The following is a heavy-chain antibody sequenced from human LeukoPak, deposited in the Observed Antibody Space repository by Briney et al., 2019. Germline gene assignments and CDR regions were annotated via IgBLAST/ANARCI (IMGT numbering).Heavy chain of an antibody. Sequence: PGRSLRLSCAASEFTVSSNYMSWVRQAPGKGLEWVSVIYSGGSTYYADSVKGRFTISRDNSKNTLYLQMNSLRAEDTAVYYCAGGARRQQPFDYWGQGTLVTVSS. J-gene: IGHJ4*02. V-gene: IGHV3-66*01. CDR2: IYSGGST. D-gene: IGHD6-13*01. CDR1: EFTVSSNY. CDR3: AGGARRQQPFDY.